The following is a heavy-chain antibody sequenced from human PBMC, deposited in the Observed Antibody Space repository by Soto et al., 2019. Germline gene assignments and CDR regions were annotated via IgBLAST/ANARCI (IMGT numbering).Heavy chain of an antibody. J-gene: IGHJ6*02. CDR2: IDWDDDK. V-gene: IGHV2-70*01. D-gene: IGHD2-15*01. CDR3: ARTLGIGGIRYYYYYGMDV. Sequence: SGPTLVNPTQPLTLTCTFSGFSLSTSGMCVSWIRQPPGKALEWLALIDWDDDKYYSTSLKTRLTISKDTSKNQVVLTMTNMDPVDTATYYCARTLGIGGIRYYYYYGMDVWAKGPRSPSP. CDR1: GFSLSTSGMC.